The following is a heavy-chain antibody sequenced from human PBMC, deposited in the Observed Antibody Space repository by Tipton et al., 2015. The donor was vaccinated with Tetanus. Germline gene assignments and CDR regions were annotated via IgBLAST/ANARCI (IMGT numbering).Heavy chain of an antibody. CDR3: ARDADMWATRKAFDI. D-gene: IGHD1-14*01. J-gene: IGHJ3*02. CDR1: GYTFTTYG. V-gene: IGHV1-18*01. Sequence: QLVQSGAEVKKPGASVKVSCKASGYTFTTYGISWVRQAPGQGLEWMGWISAYTGNTNYAQQVQGRVTMTTDTSTSTAYLELRSLRSDDTALYFCARDADMWATRKAFDIWGQGTMVTVSS. CDR2: ISAYTGNT.